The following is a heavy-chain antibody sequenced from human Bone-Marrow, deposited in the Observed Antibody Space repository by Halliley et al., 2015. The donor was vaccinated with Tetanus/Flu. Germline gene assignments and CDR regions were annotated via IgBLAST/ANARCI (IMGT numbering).Heavy chain of an antibody. V-gene: IGHV5-10-1*01. CDR3: AGGSIRNHFDY. CDR2: IDPRDSYT. J-gene: IGHJ4*02. D-gene: IGHD6-25*01. Sequence: LEWLGRIDPRDSYTNYSPPFQDRVTISVDASINTVFLQWDTLKASDTAVYYCAGGSIRNHFDYWGQGALVTVSS.